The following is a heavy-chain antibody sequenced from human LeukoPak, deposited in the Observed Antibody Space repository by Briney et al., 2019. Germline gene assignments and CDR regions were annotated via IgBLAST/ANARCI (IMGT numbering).Heavy chain of an antibody. J-gene: IGHJ4*02. CDR2: IQYDGSNK. D-gene: IGHD3-10*01. CDR3: AKDKSMVRELDY. V-gene: IGHV3-30*02. CDR1: GFTFSSYG. Sequence: QSGGSLRLSCAASGFTFSSYGMHWVRQAPGKGLEWLAFIQYDGSNKYYADSVKGRFTISRDNSKNTLFLQMNSLRAEDTAVYYCAKDKSMVRELDYWGQGNLVTVSS.